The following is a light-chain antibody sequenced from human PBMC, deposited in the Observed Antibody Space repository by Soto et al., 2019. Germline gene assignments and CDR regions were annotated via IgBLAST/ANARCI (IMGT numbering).Light chain of an antibody. V-gene: IGKV3D-20*01. Sequence: EIVLTQSPATLSLSPGERVTLSCGASESVTSGHLAWYQQRPGLAPRLLIYDASIRATGIPDRFSGSGSETDFTLTINRLEPEDFAVYYCQRYSTSPRTFGQGTKVELK. CDR1: ESVTSGH. CDR3: QRYSTSPRT. CDR2: DAS. J-gene: IGKJ1*01.